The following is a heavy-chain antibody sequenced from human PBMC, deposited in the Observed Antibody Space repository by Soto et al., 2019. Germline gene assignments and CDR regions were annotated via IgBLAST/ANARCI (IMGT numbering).Heavy chain of an antibody. J-gene: IGHJ6*02. Sequence: GGSLRLSCAASGFTVSSNYMSWVRQAPGKGLEWVSVIYSGGSTYYADSVKGRFTISRDNSKNTLYLQMNSLRAEDTAVYYCARENLSSSSSDGMDVWGQGTTVTVSS. CDR3: ARENLSSSSSDGMDV. CDR2: IYSGGST. D-gene: IGHD6-6*01. CDR1: GFTVSSNY. V-gene: IGHV3-66*01.